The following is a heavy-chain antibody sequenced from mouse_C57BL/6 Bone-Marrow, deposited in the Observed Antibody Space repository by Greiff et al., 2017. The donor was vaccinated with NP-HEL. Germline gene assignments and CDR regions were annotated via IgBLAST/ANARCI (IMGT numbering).Heavy chain of an antibody. D-gene: IGHD3-2*02. CDR3: ARDSSGYSY. CDR2: IYPGGGYT. Sequence: QVQLKESGAELVRPGTSVKMSCKASGYTFTNYWIGWAKQRPGHGLEWIGDIYPGGGYTNYNEKFKGKATLTADKSSSTAYMQFSSLTSEDSAIYYCARDSSGYSYWGQGTLVTVSA. V-gene: IGHV1-63*01. J-gene: IGHJ3*01. CDR1: GYTFTNYW.